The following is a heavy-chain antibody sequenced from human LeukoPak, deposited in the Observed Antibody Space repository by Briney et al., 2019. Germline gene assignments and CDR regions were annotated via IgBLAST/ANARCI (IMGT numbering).Heavy chain of an antibody. D-gene: IGHD6-19*01. J-gene: IGHJ5*02. CDR3: ARSGYSSGREWFDP. Sequence: GRSLRLSCAASGFTFDDYAMHWVQQAPGKGLEWVSGISWNSGSIGYADSVKGRFTISRDNAKNSLYLQMNSLRAEDTAVYYCARSGYSSGREWFDPWGQGTLVTVSS. CDR1: GFTFDDYA. V-gene: IGHV3-9*01. CDR2: ISWNSGSI.